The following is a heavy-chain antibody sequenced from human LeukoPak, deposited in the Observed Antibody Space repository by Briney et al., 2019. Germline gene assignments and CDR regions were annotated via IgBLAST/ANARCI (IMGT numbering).Heavy chain of an antibody. V-gene: IGHV3-7*01. CDR3: ARIGYSSSSIDY. CDR2: IKQDGSVK. Sequence: PGGSLRLSCAASGFTFSSYSMNWVRQAPGKGLQWVANIKQDGSVKYYVDSVKGRFTISRDNAKNSLYLQMNSLRAEDTAIFYCARIGYSSSSIDYWGQGTLVTVSS. D-gene: IGHD6-6*01. CDR1: GFTFSSYS. J-gene: IGHJ4*02.